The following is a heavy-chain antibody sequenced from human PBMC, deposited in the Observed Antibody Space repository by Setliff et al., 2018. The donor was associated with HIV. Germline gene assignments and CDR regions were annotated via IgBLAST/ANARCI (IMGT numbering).Heavy chain of an antibody. V-gene: IGHV4-59*08. CDR3: ARGGYGSDFDY. D-gene: IGHD3-10*01. Sequence: SETLSLTCTVSGGSISSYYWSWIRQSPGKGLEWIGSTYNSENINYNPSLKSRVTVSVDTSKNQFSLKLSSVTAADTAVYYCARGGYGSDFDYWGQGTLVTVSS. CDR1: GGSISSYY. J-gene: IGHJ4*02. CDR2: TYNSENI.